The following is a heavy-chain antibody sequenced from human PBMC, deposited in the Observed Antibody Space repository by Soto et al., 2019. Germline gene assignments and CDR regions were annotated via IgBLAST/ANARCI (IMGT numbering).Heavy chain of an antibody. V-gene: IGHV1-69*13. CDR3: ARNTSPYSSGWYLGDY. CDR2: IIPIFGTA. CDR1: GGTFSSYA. D-gene: IGHD6-19*01. J-gene: IGHJ4*02. Sequence: GASVKVSCKASGGTFSSYAISWVRQAPGQGLEWMGGIIPIFGTANYAQKFQGRVTITADESTSTAYMELSSLRSEDTAVYYCARNTSPYSSGWYLGDYWGQGPLVTVSS.